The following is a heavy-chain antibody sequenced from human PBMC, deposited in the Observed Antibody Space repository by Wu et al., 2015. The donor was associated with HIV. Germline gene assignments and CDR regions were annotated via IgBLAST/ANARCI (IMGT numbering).Heavy chain of an antibody. CDR1: GYTFISFG. D-gene: IGHD3-9*01. Sequence: QVQLVQSGAEVKKPGASVKVSCKASGYTFISFGINWVRQAPGQGLEWMGWISADNGNTNYVQKFQDRVTLTRDTSITTAYMEMSGLRSDDTAVYYCARDYYDVLTTYSHYFFDLWGQGTLVTVSS. J-gene: IGHJ4*02. CDR2: ISADNGNT. CDR3: ARDYYDVLTTYSHYFFDL. V-gene: IGHV1-18*01.